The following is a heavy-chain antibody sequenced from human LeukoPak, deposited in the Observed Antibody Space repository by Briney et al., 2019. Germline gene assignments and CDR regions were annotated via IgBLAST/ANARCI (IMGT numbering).Heavy chain of an antibody. Sequence: GGSLRLSCAASGFTVSSNYMSWVRQAPGKGLEWVSVIYSGGSTYYADSVKGRFTISRDNSKNTLYLQMNSLRAEDTAVYYCARAGIAAAGGGWFDPWGQGTLVTVSS. CDR2: IYSGGST. CDR3: ARAGIAAAGGGWFDP. V-gene: IGHV3-66*01. CDR1: GFTVSSNY. J-gene: IGHJ5*02. D-gene: IGHD6-13*01.